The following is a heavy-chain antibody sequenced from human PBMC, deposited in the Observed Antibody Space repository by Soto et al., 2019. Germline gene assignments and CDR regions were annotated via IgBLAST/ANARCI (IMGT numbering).Heavy chain of an antibody. D-gene: IGHD1-26*01. CDR1: GYTFTSYG. Sequence: ASVKVSCKASGYTFTSYGISWVRQAPGQGLEWMGWISAYNGNTNYAQKLQGRVTMTTDTSTSTAYMELRSLRSDDTAVYYCARESRDRVRGFVGATGYYYYYYGMDVWGQGTTVTVSS. V-gene: IGHV1-18*01. J-gene: IGHJ6*02. CDR3: ARESRDRVRGFVGATGYYYYYYGMDV. CDR2: ISAYNGNT.